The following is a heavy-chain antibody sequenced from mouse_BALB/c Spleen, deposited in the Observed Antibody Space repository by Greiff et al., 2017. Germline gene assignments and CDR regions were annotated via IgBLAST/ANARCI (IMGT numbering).Heavy chain of an antibody. CDR1: GYTFTDYV. D-gene: IGHD1-1*01. Sequence: VKLQESGPELVKPGASVKMSCKASGYTFTDYVISWVKQRTGQGLEWIGEIYPGSGSTYYNEKFKGKATLTADKSSNTAYMQLSSLTSEDSAVYFCARASYYYGSSYGFTYWGQGTTLTVSS. V-gene: IGHV1-77*01. J-gene: IGHJ2*01. CDR2: IYPGSGST. CDR3: ARASYYYGSSYGFTY.